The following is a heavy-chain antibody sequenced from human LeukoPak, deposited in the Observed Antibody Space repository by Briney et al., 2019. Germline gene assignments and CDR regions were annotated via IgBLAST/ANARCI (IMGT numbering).Heavy chain of an antibody. V-gene: IGHV3-7*01. D-gene: IGHD4-17*01. CDR1: GFTFSSYW. Sequence: GGSLRLSCASSGFTFSSYWMSWVRQAPGKGLEWVANIKQDGSKRYYVDSVKGRFTIYRDNAKNSLYLQMNSLRAEDTAVYYCASAHDGDYEGYANLNFWGQGTLVTVSS. CDR2: IKQDGSKR. J-gene: IGHJ4*02. CDR3: ASAHDGDYEGYANLNF.